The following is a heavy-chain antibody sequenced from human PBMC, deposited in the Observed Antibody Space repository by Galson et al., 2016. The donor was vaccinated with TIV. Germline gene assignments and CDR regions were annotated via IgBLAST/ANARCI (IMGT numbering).Heavy chain of an antibody. CDR3: AKDRNTALDTYYYYYGMDV. D-gene: IGHD5-18*01. CDR1: GGTFSNYA. CDR2: IVPLFRTT. Sequence: SVKVSCKASGGTFSNYAFSWVRQAPGQGLEWMGGIVPLFRTTNYAQKFQGRVTFTADESSSTAYMEVSRLTSDDTAVYYCAKDRNTALDTYYYYYGMDVWGQGTTVTVSS. V-gene: IGHV1-69*13. J-gene: IGHJ6*02.